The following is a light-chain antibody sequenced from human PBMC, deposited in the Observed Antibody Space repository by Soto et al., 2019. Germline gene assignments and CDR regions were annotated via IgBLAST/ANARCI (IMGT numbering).Light chain of an antibody. CDR1: QTISSW. V-gene: IGKV1-5*03. J-gene: IGKJ1*01. CDR3: QHYNSYSEA. CDR2: KAS. Sequence: DLQMTQSPSTLSGSVGDRVTITCRASQTISSWLAWYQQKPGKAPKLLIYKASTLKSGVPSRFSGSGSGTEFTLTISILQPDDVATYYCQHYNSYSEAFGQGTKVELK.